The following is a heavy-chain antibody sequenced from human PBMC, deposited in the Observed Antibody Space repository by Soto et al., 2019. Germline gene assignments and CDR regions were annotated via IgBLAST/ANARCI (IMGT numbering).Heavy chain of an antibody. CDR2: ITTNGHT. CDR3: AKGLLNGRWYAAD. D-gene: IGHD6-13*01. J-gene: IGHJ4*02. CDR1: GFTFSNCV. Sequence: EVHLLESGGVLVQPGESLRLSCETSGFTFSNCVMTWLRQPPGTRLEWVSVITTNGHTDYADSVKGRFTISRDNSKNTVYLQMNSLRAEDTAVYYCAKGLLNGRWYAADWGQGTLVTVSS. V-gene: IGHV3-23*01.